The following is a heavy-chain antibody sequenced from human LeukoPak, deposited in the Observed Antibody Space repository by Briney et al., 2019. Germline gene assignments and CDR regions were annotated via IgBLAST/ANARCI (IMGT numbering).Heavy chain of an antibody. Sequence: SETLSLTCTVSGGSVSSGNYYWSWLRQPPGKGLEWIGYIYYSGSTNYNPSLKSRVTISVDTSKNQFSLKLSSVTAADTAVYYCARARQTAAGHGGHAFDIWGQGTLVTVSS. CDR1: GGSVSSGNYY. CDR3: ARARQTAAGHGGHAFDI. J-gene: IGHJ3*02. D-gene: IGHD6-13*01. CDR2: IYYSGST. V-gene: IGHV4-61*01.